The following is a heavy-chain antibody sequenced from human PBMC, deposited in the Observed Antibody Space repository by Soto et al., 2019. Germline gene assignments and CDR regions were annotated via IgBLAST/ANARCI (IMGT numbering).Heavy chain of an antibody. CDR3: ARCNDYGGNPPGYFDY. CDR2: IYYSGST. D-gene: IGHD4-17*01. J-gene: IGHJ4*02. V-gene: IGHV4-30-4*01. CDR1: GGSISSGDYY. Sequence: KPSETLSLTCTVSGGSISSGDYYWSWIRQPPGKGLEWIGYIYYSGSTYYNPSLKSRVTISVDTSKNQFSLKLSSVTAADTAVYYCARCNDYGGNPPGYFDYWGQGTLVTVSS.